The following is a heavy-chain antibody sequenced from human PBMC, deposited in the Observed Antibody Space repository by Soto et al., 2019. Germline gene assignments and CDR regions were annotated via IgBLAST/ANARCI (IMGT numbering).Heavy chain of an antibody. CDR3: ARHREGYCSSTSCYDERVLDY. J-gene: IGHJ4*02. CDR2: IYPGDSDT. V-gene: IGHV5-51*01. D-gene: IGHD2-2*01. Sequence: GESLKISCKGSGYSFTSYWIGWVRQMPGKGLEWMGIIYPGDSDTRYSPSFQGQVTISADKSISTAYLQWSSLKASDTAMYYCARHREGYCSSTSCYDERVLDYWGQGTLVTVSS. CDR1: GYSFTSYW.